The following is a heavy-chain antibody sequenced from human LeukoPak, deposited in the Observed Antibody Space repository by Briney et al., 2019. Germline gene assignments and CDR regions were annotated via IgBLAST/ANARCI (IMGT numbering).Heavy chain of an antibody. J-gene: IGHJ3*01. CDR1: GFTFSDYY. CDR3: AREGGYKASDF. Sequence: GGSLRLSCAASGFTFSDYYMSWIRQAPGKGLEWVSYISSSSSYTNYADSVKGRFTISRDNAKNSLYLQMNSLRAEDTAVYYCAREGGYKASDFWGQGTMVTVSS. V-gene: IGHV3-11*06. D-gene: IGHD3-22*01. CDR2: ISSSSSYT.